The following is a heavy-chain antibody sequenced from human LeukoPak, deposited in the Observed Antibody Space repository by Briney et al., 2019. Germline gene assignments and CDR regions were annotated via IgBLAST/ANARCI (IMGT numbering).Heavy chain of an antibody. V-gene: IGHV4-34*01. CDR3: ARVGSFGVVNKGPFGY. CDR2: INHSGST. D-gene: IGHD3-3*01. CDR1: GGSFSGYY. J-gene: IGHJ4*02. Sequence: PSETLSLTXAVYGGSFSGYYWSWIRQPPGKGLEWLGEINHSGSTNYNPSLKSRVTISVDTSKNQFSLKLSSVTAADTAVYYCARVGSFGVVNKGPFGYWGQGTLVTVSS.